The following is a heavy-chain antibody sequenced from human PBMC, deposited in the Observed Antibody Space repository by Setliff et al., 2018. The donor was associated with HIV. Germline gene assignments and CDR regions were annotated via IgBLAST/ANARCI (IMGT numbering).Heavy chain of an antibody. J-gene: IGHJ6*03. CDR2: IKEDGSEK. CDR1: GFTFSSYS. V-gene: IGHV3-7*01. D-gene: IGHD3-3*01. CDR3: ARIYDFWSGYQNYYHYYMDV. Sequence: GGSLRLSCAASGFTFSSYSMNWVRRAPGKGLEGVANIKEDGSEKNYVDSVKGRFTISRDNAKNSLCLQMNSLRAEDTAVFYCARIYDFWSGYQNYYHYYMDVWGKGTTVTVSS.